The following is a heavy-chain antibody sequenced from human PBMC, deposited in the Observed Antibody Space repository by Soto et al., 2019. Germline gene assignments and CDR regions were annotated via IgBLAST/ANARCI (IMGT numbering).Heavy chain of an antibody. D-gene: IGHD2-2*01. J-gene: IGHJ6*02. V-gene: IGHV3-48*03. CDR1: GFPFSDYQ. CDR2: ISNTGNNI. Sequence: VQLVQSVGGLAQPGGSLRLSCAASGFPFSDYQLNWVRQAPGTGLEWISDISNTGNNIYYADSVKGRFTISSDNAKNSLFLQLNGLRAEGTAMYYCARDIVVVPGGIPSIYGLDVWGPGTTVNVSS. CDR3: ARDIVVVPGGIPSIYGLDV.